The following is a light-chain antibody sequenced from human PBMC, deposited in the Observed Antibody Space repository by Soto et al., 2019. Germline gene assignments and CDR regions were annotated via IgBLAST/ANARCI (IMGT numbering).Light chain of an antibody. CDR2: DVT. CDR1: SSDVGVFDS. CDR3: SSYTTSNTLDVI. Sequence: QSALTQPASVSGSPGQSITISCTGASSDVGVFDSVSWYQQHPGQAPKLMIYDVTDRPSGVSSRFSGSKSGNTASLTISGLQAEDEADYYCSSYTTSNTLDVIFGGGTKLTVL. V-gene: IGLV2-14*03. J-gene: IGLJ2*01.